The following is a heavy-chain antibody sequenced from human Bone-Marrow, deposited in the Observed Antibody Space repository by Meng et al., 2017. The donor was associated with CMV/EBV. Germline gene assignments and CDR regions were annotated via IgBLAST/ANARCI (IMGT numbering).Heavy chain of an antibody. Sequence: SETLSLTCSVFGGSFSNDYWSWIRQPPGKGLEWIGYISYTGSTKYNPSLESRVTISLDTSKNQFSLKLSFVTAADTAVYYCVRDVPLTAYDVAAYGMDVWGQGTAVTVSS. CDR3: VRDVPLTAYDVAAYGMDV. CDR1: GGSFSNDY. D-gene: IGHD2-21*01. V-gene: IGHV4-59*01. CDR2: ISYTGST. J-gene: IGHJ6*02.